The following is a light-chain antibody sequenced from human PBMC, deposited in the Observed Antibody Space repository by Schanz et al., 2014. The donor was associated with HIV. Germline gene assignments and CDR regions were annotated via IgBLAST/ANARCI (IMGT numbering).Light chain of an antibody. V-gene: IGKV3-15*01. J-gene: IGKJ3*01. CDR1: QSVSSN. Sequence: EIVMTQSPATLSVSPGERATLSCRASQSVSSNLAWYQQKPGQAPRLLIYGASTRATGIPARFSGSGSGTEFTLTISRLEPEDFAVYYCHHYGTSPPAFTFGPGTKVDIK. CDR3: HHYGTSPPAFT. CDR2: GAS.